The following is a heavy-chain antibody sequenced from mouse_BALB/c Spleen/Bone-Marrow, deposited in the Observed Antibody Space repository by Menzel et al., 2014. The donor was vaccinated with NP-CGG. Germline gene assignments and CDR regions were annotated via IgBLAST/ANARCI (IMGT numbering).Heavy chain of an antibody. Sequence: EVKLVESGGGLVQPGGSLKLSCAASGFDFSRYWMGWIRQAPGKGLGWIGEINPDSTTINYTPSLKYKFIISRDNAKNTLYLQMSNVRSKDTALYYCARLGYYGGFAYWGQGTLVTVSA. V-gene: IGHV4-1*02. CDR3: ARLGYYGGFAY. CDR2: INPDSTTI. D-gene: IGHD2-3*01. J-gene: IGHJ3*01. CDR1: GFDFSRYW.